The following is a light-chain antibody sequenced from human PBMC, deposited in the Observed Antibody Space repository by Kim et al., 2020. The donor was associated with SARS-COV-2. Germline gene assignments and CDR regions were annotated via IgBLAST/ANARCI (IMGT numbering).Light chain of an antibody. V-gene: IGLV2-11*01. Sequence: QSVTLSCTGTSSDVGGYNYVSWYQQHPGKAPKLMIYDVSKRPSGVPDRFSGSKSGNTASLTISGLQAEDEADYYCCSYAGSYTFYVFGTGTKVTVL. CDR1: SSDVGGYNY. CDR2: DVS. J-gene: IGLJ1*01. CDR3: CSYAGSYTFYV.